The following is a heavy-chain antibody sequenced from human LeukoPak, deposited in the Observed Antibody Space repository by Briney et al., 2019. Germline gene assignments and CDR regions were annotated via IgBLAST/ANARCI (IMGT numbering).Heavy chain of an antibody. CDR3: ARAYYYDSSGYYPGGDY. J-gene: IGHJ4*02. CDR1: GYTFSNYF. Sequence: ASVKISCKASGYTFSNYFLYWVRQAPGQGLEWMGIINPSAGSTSYAQKFQGGVTMTRDTSTSTVYMQLSSLRSEDTAVYYCARAYYYDSSGYYPGGDYWGQGTLVTVSS. D-gene: IGHD3-22*01. V-gene: IGHV1-46*01. CDR2: INPSAGST.